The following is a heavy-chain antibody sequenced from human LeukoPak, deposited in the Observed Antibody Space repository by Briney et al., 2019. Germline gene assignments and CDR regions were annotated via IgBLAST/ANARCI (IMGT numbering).Heavy chain of an antibody. CDR2: IYYSGST. J-gene: IGHJ3*02. V-gene: IGHV4-39*07. CDR3: ARGSHSGSYPAFDI. CDR1: GGSISSSSYY. Sequence: SETLSLTCTVSGGSISSSSYYWGWIRQPPGKGLEWIGSIYYSGSTYYNPSLKSRVTISVDTSKNQCSLKLSSVTAADTAVYYCARGSHSGSYPAFDIWGXGTMVTVSS. D-gene: IGHD1-26*01.